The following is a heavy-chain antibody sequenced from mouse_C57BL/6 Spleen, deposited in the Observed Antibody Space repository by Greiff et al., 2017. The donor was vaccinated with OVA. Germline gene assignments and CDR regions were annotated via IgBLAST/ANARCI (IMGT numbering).Heavy chain of an antibody. J-gene: IGHJ4*01. Sequence: QVQLKQPGAELVKPGASVKLSCKASGYTFTSYGMSWVKQRPGRGLEWIGRIDPNSGGTKYNEKFKSKATLTVDKPSSTAYMQLSSLTSEDSAVYDVASTAQAYYYAMDYWGQGTSVTVSS. CDR3: ASTAQAYYYAMDY. CDR1: GYTFTSYG. CDR2: IDPNSGGT. D-gene: IGHD3-2*02. V-gene: IGHV1-72*01.